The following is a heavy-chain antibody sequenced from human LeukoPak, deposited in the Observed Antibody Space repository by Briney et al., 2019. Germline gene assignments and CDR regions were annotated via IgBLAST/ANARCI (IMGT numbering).Heavy chain of an antibody. CDR3: AREPLGYYFDY. J-gene: IGHJ4*02. Sequence: GGSLRLSCVASGFTFNDYFMSWVRQAPRKGLKWVSVIYAGGSTYYADSVKGRFTISRDNSKNTLYLQMNSLRAEDTAMYYCAREPLGYYFDYWGQGTLVTVSS. CDR2: IYAGGST. V-gene: IGHV3-53*01. CDR1: GFTFNDYF.